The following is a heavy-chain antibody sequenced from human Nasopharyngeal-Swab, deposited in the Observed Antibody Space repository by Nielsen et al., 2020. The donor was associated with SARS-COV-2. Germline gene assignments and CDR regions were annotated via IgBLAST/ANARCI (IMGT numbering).Heavy chain of an antibody. D-gene: IGHD4/OR15-4a*01. V-gene: IGHV3-9*01. CDR1: GFTYDDYA. J-gene: IGHJ3*02. Sequence: SLKISCVASGFTYDDYAMHWVRQAPGKGLEWVSGITWNSGVAYTDSVKGRFTISRDNSKNTLYLQMNSLSAEDSALYYCARDRDYIDGRDGFGMWGLGTMVTVSS. CDR3: ARDRDYIDGRDGFGM. CDR2: ITWNSGV.